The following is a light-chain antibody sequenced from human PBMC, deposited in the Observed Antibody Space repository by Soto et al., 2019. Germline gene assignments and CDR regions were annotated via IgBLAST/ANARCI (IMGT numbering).Light chain of an antibody. CDR1: QSVSSSY. Sequence: EIVLTQSPGTLSLSPGAGATLSCSASQSVSSSYLAWYQQKPGRAPRLIIYVASSRATGTPDRFSGSWSGTDFTLTISRLEPEDVAVYYCQQYGSSPVTLGQGTKVDIK. J-gene: IGKJ1*01. CDR3: QQYGSSPVT. CDR2: VAS. V-gene: IGKV3-20*01.